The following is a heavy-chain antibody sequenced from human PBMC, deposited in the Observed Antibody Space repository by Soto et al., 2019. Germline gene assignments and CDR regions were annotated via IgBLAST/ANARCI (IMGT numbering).Heavy chain of an antibody. CDR3: AKDRGFYGSGTHSTIDY. D-gene: IGHD3-10*01. CDR1: GFTLRSYG. CDR2: ISYDGSNE. J-gene: IGHJ4*02. V-gene: IGHV3-30*18. Sequence: QVRLVESGGGVVQPGRSLRLSCEASGFTLRSYGMYWVRQAPGKGLEWVALISYDGSNEYYADSVKGRFSISRDNYKGTLSLQMNSLRAEDTAVYYCAKDRGFYGSGTHSTIDYWGQGTLVTVSS.